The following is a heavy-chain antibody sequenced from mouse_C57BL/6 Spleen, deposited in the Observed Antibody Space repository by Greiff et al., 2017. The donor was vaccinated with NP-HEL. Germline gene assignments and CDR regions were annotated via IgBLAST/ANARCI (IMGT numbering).Heavy chain of an antibody. D-gene: IGHD4-1*01. J-gene: IGHJ2*01. Sequence: VQLQQSGPELVKPGASVKISCKASGYAFRSSWMNWVKQRPGKGLEWIGRIYPGDGDTNYNGKFKGKATLTADKSSSTAYMQLSSLTSEDSAVYFCARETNGGYFDYWGQGTTLTVSS. CDR3: ARETNGGYFDY. CDR2: IYPGDGDT. CDR1: GYAFRSSW. V-gene: IGHV1-82*01.